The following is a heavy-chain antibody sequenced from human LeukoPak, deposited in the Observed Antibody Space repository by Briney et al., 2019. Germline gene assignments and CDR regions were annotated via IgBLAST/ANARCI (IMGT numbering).Heavy chain of an antibody. J-gene: IGHJ6*03. D-gene: IGHD5-18*01. Sequence: PGGSLRLSCAASGFTFSSYGMHWVRQAPGKGLEWVAVISYDGSNKYYADSVKGRFTISRDNSKNTLYLQMNCLRAEDTAVYYCAKTIQLWDRDYYYYMDVWGKGTTVTVSS. CDR3: AKTIQLWDRDYYYYMDV. V-gene: IGHV3-30*18. CDR1: GFTFSSYG. CDR2: ISYDGSNK.